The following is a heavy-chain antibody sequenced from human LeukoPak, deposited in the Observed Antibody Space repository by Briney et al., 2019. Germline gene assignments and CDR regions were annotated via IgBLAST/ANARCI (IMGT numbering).Heavy chain of an antibody. CDR2: ISSGSYNI. J-gene: IGHJ4*02. CDR3: AKLAAGDTRGNDS. V-gene: IGHV3-21*01. D-gene: IGHD6-13*01. Sequence: GGSLRLSCAASGFTFDSYTINWVRKAPGQRLHWVSSISSGSYNIYYVDSVKDRFTISRDNPINSLYMQTNSLRAEDTAVYYCAKLAAGDTRGNDSWGQVTLVTVSS. CDR1: GFTFDSYT.